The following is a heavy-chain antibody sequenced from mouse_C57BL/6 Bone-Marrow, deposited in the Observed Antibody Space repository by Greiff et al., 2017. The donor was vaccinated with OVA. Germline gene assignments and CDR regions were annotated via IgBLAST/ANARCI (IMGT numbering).Heavy chain of an antibody. CDR2: IDPETGGT. D-gene: IGHD1-1*01. J-gene: IGHJ4*01. CDR3: TRSPYGSVYAMDY. CDR1: GYTFTDYE. V-gene: IGHV1-15*01. Sequence: QVQLQQSGAELVRPGASVTLSCKASGYTFTDYEMHWVKQTPVHGLEWIGAIDPETGGTAYNQKFKGKAILTADKSSSTAYMELRSLASDDSAVYYCTRSPYGSVYAMDYWGQGTSVTVSS.